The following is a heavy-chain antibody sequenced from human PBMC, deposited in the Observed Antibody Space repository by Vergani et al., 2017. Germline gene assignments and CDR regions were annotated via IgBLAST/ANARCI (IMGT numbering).Heavy chain of an antibody. CDR1: GGSISSISYY. V-gene: IGHV4-39*01. CDR3: ARSKRYCSSTSCQPFDY. D-gene: IGHD2-2*01. CDR2: IYYSGST. J-gene: IGHJ4*02. Sequence: QLQLQESGPGLVKPSETLSLTCPVSGGSISSISYYWGSIRQPPGKGLEWIGSIYYSGSTYYTPSLKSRVTISVDTSKNQFSLKLSSVTAADTAVYYCARSKRYCSSTSCQPFDYWGQGTLVTVSS.